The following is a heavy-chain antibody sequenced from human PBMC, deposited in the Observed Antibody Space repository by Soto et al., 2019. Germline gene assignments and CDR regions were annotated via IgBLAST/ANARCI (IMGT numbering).Heavy chain of an antibody. CDR3: ARRRSSYSYYYGMDV. J-gene: IGHJ6*02. CDR1: GGSFSGYY. Sequence: QVQLQQWGAGLLKPSETLSLTCAVYGGSFSGYYWSWIRQPPGKGLEWIGEINHSGSTNYNPSLKSRVTISVDTSKNQFSLKLSSVTAADTAVYYCARRRSSYSYYYGMDVWGQGTTVTVSS. V-gene: IGHV4-34*01. D-gene: IGHD6-6*01. CDR2: INHSGST.